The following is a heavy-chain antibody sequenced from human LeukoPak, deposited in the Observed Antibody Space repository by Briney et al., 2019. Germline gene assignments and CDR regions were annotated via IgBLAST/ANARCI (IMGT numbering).Heavy chain of an antibody. J-gene: IGHJ3*02. Sequence: GGSLRLSCAASGFTFSSYSMTWVRQAPGKGLEWVSSISSSSSYIYYADSVKGRFTISRDNAKNSLYLQMNSLRAEDTAVYYCARARGGSFDAFDIWGQGTMVTVSS. D-gene: IGHD1-26*01. CDR3: ARARGGSFDAFDI. CDR1: GFTFSSYS. CDR2: ISSSSSYI. V-gene: IGHV3-21*01.